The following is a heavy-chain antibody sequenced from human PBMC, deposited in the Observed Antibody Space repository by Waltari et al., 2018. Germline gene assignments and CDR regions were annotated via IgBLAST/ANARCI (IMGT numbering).Heavy chain of an antibody. V-gene: IGHV3-30-3*01. J-gene: IGHJ4*02. CDR3: ARVRGPPDY. CDR1: GFTFSSHP. D-gene: IGHD3-10*01. CDR2: ISYDGSNK. Sequence: GRSLRLSCAASGFTFSSHPIPGVRQAPGKGLEWVAVISYDGSNKYYADSVKGRFTISRDNSKNTLYLQMNSLRAEDTAVYYCARVRGPPDYWGQGTLVTVSS.